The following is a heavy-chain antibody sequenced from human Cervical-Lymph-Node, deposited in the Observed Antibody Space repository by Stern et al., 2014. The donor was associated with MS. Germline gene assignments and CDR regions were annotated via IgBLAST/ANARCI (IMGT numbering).Heavy chain of an antibody. Sequence: QVQLVHSGAEVKKPGSSVRVSCKASGDTFTDYAISWVRQAPGQGPEWMGGITPVFNSADYAQKFQCRLTITADKSRSTAYMELSSLTSEDTAVYYCAREVGSLAMDVWGQGTTVTVSS. D-gene: IGHD1-1*01. V-gene: IGHV1-69*06. CDR1: GDTFTDYA. CDR2: ITPVFNSA. J-gene: IGHJ6*01. CDR3: AREVGSLAMDV.